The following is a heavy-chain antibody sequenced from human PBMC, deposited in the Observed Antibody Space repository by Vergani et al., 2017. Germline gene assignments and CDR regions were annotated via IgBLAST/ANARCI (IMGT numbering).Heavy chain of an antibody. J-gene: IGHJ5*02. V-gene: IGHV3-48*01. CDR3: ARGGSWYYPDNLNWFDP. CDR2: ISSSSSTI. CDR1: GFTFSSYS. D-gene: IGHD6-13*01. Sequence: EVQLVESGGGLVQPGGSLRLSCAASGFTFSSYSMNWVRQAPGKGLEWVSYISSSSSTIYYADSVKGRFTISRDNAKNSLYLQMNSLRAEDTVVYYCARGGSWYYPDNLNWFDPWGQGTLVTVSS.